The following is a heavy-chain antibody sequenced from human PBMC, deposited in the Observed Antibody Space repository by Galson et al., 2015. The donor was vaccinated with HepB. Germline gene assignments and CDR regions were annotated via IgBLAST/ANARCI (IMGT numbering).Heavy chain of an antibody. Sequence: SLRLSCAASGFTFSNARMNWVRQAPGKGLEWVGRIKSKTDGGTTDYAAPMKGRFTISRDDSKNTLYLQMNSLKTEDTAVYYCTTVPGRHPPNTPSFDYWGQGTLVTVSS. V-gene: IGHV3-15*07. CDR3: TTVPGRHPPNTPSFDY. CDR1: GFTFSNAR. J-gene: IGHJ4*02. D-gene: IGHD2-2*02. CDR2: IKSKTDGGTT.